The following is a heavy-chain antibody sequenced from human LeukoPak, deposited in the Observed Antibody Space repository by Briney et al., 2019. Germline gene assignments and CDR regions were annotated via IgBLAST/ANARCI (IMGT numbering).Heavy chain of an antibody. CDR2: IYYSGNT. V-gene: IGHV4-59*01. J-gene: IGHJ4*02. CDR1: GASTTNYY. Sequence: SETLSLTCTVSGASTTNYYWSWVRQSPGKGLEWSGYIYYSGNTDYNPSLKSRVTISADTSKNQFSLKISSMTAADTAVYYCAREREYSSSWYFDYWGQGALVTVSP. CDR3: AREREYSSSWYFDY. D-gene: IGHD6-13*01.